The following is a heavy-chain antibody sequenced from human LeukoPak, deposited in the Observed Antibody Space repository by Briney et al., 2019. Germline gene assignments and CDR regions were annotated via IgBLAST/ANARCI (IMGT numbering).Heavy chain of an antibody. CDR2: IKQDGSEK. CDR1: GFTFSSYW. D-gene: IGHD6-13*01. J-gene: IGHJ6*03. V-gene: IGHV3-7*01. CDR3: ARDAAVQQLDYYYYYMDV. Sequence: GGSLRLSCAASGFTFSSYWMRWVRQAPGKGLEWVANIKQDGSEKYYVDSVKGRFTISRDNAKNTLYLQMNSLRAEDTAVYYCARDAAVQQLDYYYYYMDVWGKGTTVTVSS.